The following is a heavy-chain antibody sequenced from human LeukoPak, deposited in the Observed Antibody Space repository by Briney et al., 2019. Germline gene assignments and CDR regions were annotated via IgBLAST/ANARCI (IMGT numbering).Heavy chain of an antibody. D-gene: IGHD3-22*01. CDR2: ISTKNGNT. CDR3: ARGGPYQDSGGYHYFFDY. V-gene: IGHV1-18*04. Sequence: ASVKVSCQASAYTFTNYDVTWVRQAPGQGLEGVGWISTKNGNTKYGQKVQGRVTMTTDTSSSTAYMELRSLRSDDTAVYYCARGGPYQDSGGYHYFFDYWGQGTLVTVSS. J-gene: IGHJ4*02. CDR1: AYTFTNYD.